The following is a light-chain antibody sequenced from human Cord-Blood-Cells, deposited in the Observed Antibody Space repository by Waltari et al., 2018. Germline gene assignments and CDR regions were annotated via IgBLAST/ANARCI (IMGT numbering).Light chain of an antibody. Sequence: EIVMTQSPATLSVSPGERATLSCRASRSVSSNLAWYQQKPGQAPRLLIYGASTRATGIPARFSGSGSGTEFTLTISSLQSEDFAVYYCQQYNNWPTCGQGTKVEIK. CDR2: GAS. V-gene: IGKV3-15*01. CDR3: QQYNNWPT. J-gene: IGKJ1*01. CDR1: RSVSSN.